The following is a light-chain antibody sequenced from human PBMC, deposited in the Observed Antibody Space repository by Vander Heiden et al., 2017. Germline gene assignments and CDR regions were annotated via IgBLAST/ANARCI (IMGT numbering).Light chain of an antibody. V-gene: IGKV1-33*01. CDR2: DAS. CDR1: QDISNY. CDR3: QQYDNLPFT. J-gene: IGKJ3*01. Sequence: NQTPYSPSSRSASVGDRVTITCQASQDISNYLNWYQQKPGKAPKLLIYDASNLETGVPSRFGGSGSGTDFTFTISSLQPEDIATYYCQQYDNLPFTFGPGTKVDIK.